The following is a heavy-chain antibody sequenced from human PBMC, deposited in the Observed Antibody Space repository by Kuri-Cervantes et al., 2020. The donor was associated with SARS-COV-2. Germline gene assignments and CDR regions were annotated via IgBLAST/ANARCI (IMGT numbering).Heavy chain of an antibody. J-gene: IGHJ4*02. CDR2: IYHSGST. D-gene: IGHD2-8*01. V-gene: IGHV4-38-2*01. CDR3: ARLASSRGTREFDY. CDR1: GYSISSGYY. Sequence: TLSLTCAVSGYSISSGYYWGWIRQPPGKGLEWIGSIYHSGSTYYNPSLKSRVTISVDTSKNQFSLKLSSVTAADTAVYYCARLASSRGTREFDYWGQGTLVTVSS.